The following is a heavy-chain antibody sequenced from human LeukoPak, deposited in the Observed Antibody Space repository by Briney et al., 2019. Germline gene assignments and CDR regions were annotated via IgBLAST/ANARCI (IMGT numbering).Heavy chain of an antibody. CDR2: ISSSSSYI. J-gene: IGHJ6*03. V-gene: IGHV3-21*01. Sequence: GGSLRLSCAASGFTFSSYSMNWVRQAPGKGLEWVSSISSSSSYIYYADSVRGRFTISRDNAKNSVYLQMNSLRAEDTAVYYCARDGLSNWAMDVWGKGTTVTVSS. D-gene: IGHD3-10*01. CDR1: GFTFSSYS. CDR3: ARDGLSNWAMDV.